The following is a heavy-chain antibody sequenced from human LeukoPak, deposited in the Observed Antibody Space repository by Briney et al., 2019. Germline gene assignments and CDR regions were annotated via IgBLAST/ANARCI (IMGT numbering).Heavy chain of an antibody. J-gene: IGHJ4*02. CDR2: ISYDGSNK. V-gene: IGHV3-30*04. D-gene: IGHD3-3*01. CDR3: ARGAHYDFWSGYCDY. Sequence: GGSLRLSCAASGFTFSSYAMHWVRQAPGKGLEWVAVISYDGSNKYYADSVKGRFTISRDNSKNTLYLQMNSLRAEDTAVYYCARGAHYDFWSGYCDYWGQGTLVTVSS. CDR1: GFTFSSYA.